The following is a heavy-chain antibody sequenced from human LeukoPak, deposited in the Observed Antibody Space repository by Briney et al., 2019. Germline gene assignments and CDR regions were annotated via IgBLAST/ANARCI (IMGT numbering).Heavy chain of an antibody. CDR3: ARWPHGSWSYYYMDV. CDR1: GYTFTNYG. J-gene: IGHJ6*03. D-gene: IGHD3-10*01. V-gene: IGHV1-18*01. Sequence: ASVKVSCKASGYTFTNYGISWVRQAPGQGLEWMGWISAYNGNTNYAQKVQGRVTMTTDTSTSTAYMELRSLRSDDTAVYYCARWPHGSWSYYYMDVWGKGTTVTVSS. CDR2: ISAYNGNT.